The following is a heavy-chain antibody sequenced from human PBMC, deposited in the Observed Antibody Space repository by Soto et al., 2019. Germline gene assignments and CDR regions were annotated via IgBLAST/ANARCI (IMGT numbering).Heavy chain of an antibody. CDR3: ARRVTDYGDSGFDYYYGMDV. CDR1: GYTFTSYG. CDR2: ISAYNGNT. J-gene: IGHJ6*02. V-gene: IGHV1-18*01. Sequence: GASVKVSCKASGYTFTSYGISWVRQAPGQGLEWMGWISAYNGNTNYAQKLQGRVTMTTDTSTSTAYMELRSLRSDDTAVYYCARRVTDYGDSGFDYYYGMDVWGQGTKVTVS. D-gene: IGHD4-17*01.